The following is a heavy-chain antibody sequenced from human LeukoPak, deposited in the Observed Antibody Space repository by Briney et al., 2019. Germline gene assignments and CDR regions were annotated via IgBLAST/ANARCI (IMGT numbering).Heavy chain of an antibody. D-gene: IGHD2-2*01. Sequence: SGGSLRHSCGASGFTFSDHYMDWVRQAPGKGLEWVGRTRNKANRYTTEYAASVKGRFSISRDDSKNSLYLQMSSLKTEDTAVYYCARVHSSTWDGSYFDYWGQGTLVTVSS. CDR3: ARVHSSTWDGSYFDY. V-gene: IGHV3-72*01. J-gene: IGHJ4*02. CDR2: TRNKANRYTT. CDR1: GFTFSDHY.